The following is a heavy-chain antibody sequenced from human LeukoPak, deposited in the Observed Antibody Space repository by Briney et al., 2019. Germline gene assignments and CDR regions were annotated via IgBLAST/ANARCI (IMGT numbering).Heavy chain of an antibody. D-gene: IGHD1-26*01. CDR2: IIPIFGTA. CDR1: GGTFSSYA. J-gene: IGHJ5*01. V-gene: IGHV1-69*05. CDR3: ATEKDLLLDS. Sequence: SVKVSCKASGGTFSSYAISWVRQAPVQGLEWMGGIIPIFGTANYAQKFQGRVTITTDESTSTAYMELSSLRSEDTAVYFCATEKDLLLDSWGQGTPVTVSS.